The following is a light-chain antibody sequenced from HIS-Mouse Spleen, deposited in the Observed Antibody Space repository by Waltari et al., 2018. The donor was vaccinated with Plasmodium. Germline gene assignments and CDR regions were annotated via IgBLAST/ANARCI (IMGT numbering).Light chain of an antibody. CDR1: QSVSSN. CDR2: GAS. Sequence: EIVMTQSPATLSVSPGERATLSCRASQSVSSNLAWYQQKPGQATRLLIYGASTRATGIPVRFSGSGSGTEFTLTISSLQSEDFAVYYCQQYNNWSFTFGPGTKVDIK. CDR3: QQYNNWSFT. V-gene: IGKV3-15*01. J-gene: IGKJ3*01.